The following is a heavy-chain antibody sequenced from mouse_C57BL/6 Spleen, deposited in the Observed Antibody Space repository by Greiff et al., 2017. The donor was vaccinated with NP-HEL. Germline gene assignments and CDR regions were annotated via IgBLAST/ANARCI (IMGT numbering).Heavy chain of an antibody. Sequence: LQESGPELVKPGASVKISCKASGYAFSSSWMNWVKQRPGKGLEWIGRIYPGDGDTNYNGKFKGKATLTADKSSSTAYMQLSSLTSEDSAVYFCANDYDPEGFAYWGQGTLVTVSA. CDR2: IYPGDGDT. CDR1: GYAFSSSW. D-gene: IGHD2-4*01. V-gene: IGHV1-82*01. J-gene: IGHJ3*01. CDR3: ANDYDPEGFAY.